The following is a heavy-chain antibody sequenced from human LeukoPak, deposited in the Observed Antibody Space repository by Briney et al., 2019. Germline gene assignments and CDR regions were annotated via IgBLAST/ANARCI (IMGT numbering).Heavy chain of an antibody. Sequence: SETLSLTCAVYGGSFSGYYWSWIRQPPGKGLEWIGEINHSGSTNYNPSLKSRVTISVDTSKNQFSLELSSVTAADTAVYYCARWQSTVASFFDYWGQGTLVTVSS. D-gene: IGHD5-12*01. V-gene: IGHV4-34*01. J-gene: IGHJ4*02. CDR1: GGSFSGYY. CDR3: ARWQSTVASFFDY. CDR2: INHSGST.